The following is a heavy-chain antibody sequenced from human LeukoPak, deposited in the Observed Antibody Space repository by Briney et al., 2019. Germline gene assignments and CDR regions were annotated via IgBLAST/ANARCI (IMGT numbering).Heavy chain of an antibody. CDR2: IYHSGST. V-gene: IGHV4-38-2*02. D-gene: IGHD6-19*01. Sequence: SETLSLTCTVSGYSISSGYYWGWIRQPPGKGLEWIGSIYHSGSTYYNPSLKSRVTISVDTSKNQFSLKLSSVTAADTAVYYCATSVWLDNWFDPWGQGTLVTVSS. CDR1: GYSISSGYY. J-gene: IGHJ5*02. CDR3: ATSVWLDNWFDP.